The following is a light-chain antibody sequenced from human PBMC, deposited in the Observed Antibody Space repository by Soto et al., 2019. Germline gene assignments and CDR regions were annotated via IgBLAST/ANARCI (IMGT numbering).Light chain of an antibody. CDR3: QQSGSSPWT. Sequence: ETVLTQSPGTLSLSPGERATLSCRASQTIRSNYLAWYRHTPGQAPRLLIYGASNMATGIADRFSGSGSGTDFTLIISSLEPEDFALYYCQQSGSSPWTFGQGTKVEIK. V-gene: IGKV3-20*01. CDR2: GAS. CDR1: QTIRSNY. J-gene: IGKJ1*01.